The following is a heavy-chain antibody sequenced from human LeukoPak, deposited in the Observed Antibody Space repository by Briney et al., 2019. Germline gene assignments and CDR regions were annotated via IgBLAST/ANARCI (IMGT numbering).Heavy chain of an antibody. CDR1: GGTFSSYA. Sequence: SVKLSCKASGGTFSSYAISWVRQAPGQGLEWMGGIIPIFGTANYAQKFQGRVTITADESTSTAYTELSSLRSEDTAVYYCARRNAYCSSTSCSRASYYYYGMDVWGQGTTVTVSS. V-gene: IGHV1-69*13. J-gene: IGHJ6*02. CDR3: ARRNAYCSSTSCSRASYYYYGMDV. D-gene: IGHD2-2*01. CDR2: IIPIFGTA.